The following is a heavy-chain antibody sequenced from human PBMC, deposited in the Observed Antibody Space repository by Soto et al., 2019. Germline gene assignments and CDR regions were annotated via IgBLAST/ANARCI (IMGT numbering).Heavy chain of an antibody. J-gene: IGHJ5*02. Sequence: SETLSLTCTVSGASISSGGFYWNWIRQHPGKGLEWIGYIYYSGSNYYNPSLRSRVSMSVDTSTNQFSLKLRSVTAADTALYYCARGADNSYNWFDPWGQGTLVTVSS. CDR2: IYYSGSN. CDR3: ARGADNSYNWFDP. V-gene: IGHV4-31*03. D-gene: IGHD3-9*01. CDR1: GASISSGGFY.